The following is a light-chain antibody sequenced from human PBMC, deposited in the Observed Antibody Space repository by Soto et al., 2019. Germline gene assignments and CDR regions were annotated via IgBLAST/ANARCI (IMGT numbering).Light chain of an antibody. CDR2: AAS. CDR1: QGISNY. V-gene: IGKV1-27*01. J-gene: IGKJ1*01. Sequence: DIQMTQSPSSLSASVGDRVTITCRASQGISNYLAWYQQKPGTVPKLLIYAASTLQSEVPSRFSGSGSGTDVTLDISSLQPEYVATYYCQKYNSARTWTFGQGTKVEIK. CDR3: QKYNSARTWT.